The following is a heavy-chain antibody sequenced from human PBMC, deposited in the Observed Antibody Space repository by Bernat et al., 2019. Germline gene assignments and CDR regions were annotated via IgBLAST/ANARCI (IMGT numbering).Heavy chain of an antibody. D-gene: IGHD6-13*01. J-gene: IGHJ6*02. CDR3: ARHRGSWYSYGMDV. CDR2: IYYSGST. Sequence: QLQLQESGPGLVKPSETLSLTCTVSGGSISSSSYYWGWIRQPPGKGLEWIGSIYYSGSTYYNPSLESRVTISVDTSKNQFSLKLSSVTAADTAVYYCARHRGSWYSYGMDVWGQGTTVTVSS. V-gene: IGHV4-39*01. CDR1: GGSISSSSYY.